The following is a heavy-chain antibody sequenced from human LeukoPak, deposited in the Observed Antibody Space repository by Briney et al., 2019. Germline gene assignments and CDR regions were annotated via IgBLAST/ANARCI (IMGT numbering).Heavy chain of an antibody. CDR3: VRTWGSGYSAPPGD. CDR2: ISYDGNNK. J-gene: IGHJ4*02. Sequence: GGSLRLSCAASGFTFSSYAMQWVRQAPGKGLEWVALISYDGNNKYYADSVKGRFTISRDNSKNTLYLQMNSLGAEDTAVYYCVRTWGSGYSAPPGDWGQGSLVTVSS. V-gene: IGHV3-30-3*01. CDR1: GFTFSSYA. D-gene: IGHD6-13*01.